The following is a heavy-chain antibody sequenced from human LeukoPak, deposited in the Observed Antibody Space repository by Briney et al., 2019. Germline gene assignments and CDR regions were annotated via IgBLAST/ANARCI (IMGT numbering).Heavy chain of an antibody. J-gene: IGHJ5*02. D-gene: IGHD4-23*01. V-gene: IGHV1-69*08. CDR3: ARVNLRGGNYNWFDP. CDR1: GGTFLSHT. Sequence: SVKVSCKTSGGTFLSHTFSWVRQAPGQGLEWMGKITPVINTANYAQTFQGRVSIYADKSTTTVYMDLSGLRPDDTAVYYCARVNLRGGNYNWFDPWGQGTLVTVAS. CDR2: ITPVINTA.